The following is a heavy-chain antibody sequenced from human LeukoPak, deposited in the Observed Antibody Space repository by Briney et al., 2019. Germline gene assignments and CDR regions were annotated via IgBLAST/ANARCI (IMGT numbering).Heavy chain of an antibody. Sequence: GGSLRLSCAASGLRFSDYTMTWVRQAPGKGPEWVSAIGGRGGSTYYADSLGGRFTISRDNSKDMLYLQMNSLKVEDTATYYCGKEGGAWGQGTKVTVSS. CDR2: IGGRGGST. CDR3: GKEGGA. J-gene: IGHJ5*02. D-gene: IGHD3-16*01. CDR1: GLRFSDYT. V-gene: IGHV3-23*01.